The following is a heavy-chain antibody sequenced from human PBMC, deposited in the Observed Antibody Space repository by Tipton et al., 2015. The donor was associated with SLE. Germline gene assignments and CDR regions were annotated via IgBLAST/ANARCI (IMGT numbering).Heavy chain of an antibody. CDR3: AGGLLWFREPFDY. CDR1: GFTFSSYA. V-gene: IGHV3-30*04. CDR2: ISYDGSNK. D-gene: IGHD3-10*01. Sequence: SLRLSCAASGFTFSSYAMHWVRQAPGKGLGWVAVISYDGSNKYYADSVKGRFTISRDNSKNTLYLQMNSLRAEDTAVYYCAGGLLWFREPFDYWGQGTLVTVSS. J-gene: IGHJ4*02.